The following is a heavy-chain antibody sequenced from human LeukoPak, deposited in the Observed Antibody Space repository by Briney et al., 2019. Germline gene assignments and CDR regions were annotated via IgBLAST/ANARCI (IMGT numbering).Heavy chain of an antibody. Sequence: PGGSLRLSCAASGFTFSSYAMHWVRQAPGKGLEWVAVISYDGSNKYYADSVKGRFTISRDNSKNTLYLQMNSLRAEDTAVYYCARITMVRGVMKLPTDAFDIWGQGTMVTVSS. V-gene: IGHV3-30*04. D-gene: IGHD3-10*01. CDR3: ARITMVRGVMKLPTDAFDI. CDR1: GFTFSSYA. J-gene: IGHJ3*02. CDR2: ISYDGSNK.